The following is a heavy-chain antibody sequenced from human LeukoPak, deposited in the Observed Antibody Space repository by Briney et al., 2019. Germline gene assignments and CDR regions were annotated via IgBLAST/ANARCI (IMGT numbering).Heavy chain of an antibody. D-gene: IGHD6-19*01. CDR2: INHSGST. V-gene: IGHV4-34*01. CDR1: GGPFSGYY. Sequence: SETLSLTCAVYGGPFSGYYWSWIRQPPGKGLEWIGEINHSGSTNYNPSLKSRVTISVDTSKNQFSLKLSSVTAADTAVYYCARGSRARGKSSGWYYYYYYYMDVWGKGTTVTVSS. CDR3: ARGSRARGKSSGWYYYYYYYMDV. J-gene: IGHJ6*03.